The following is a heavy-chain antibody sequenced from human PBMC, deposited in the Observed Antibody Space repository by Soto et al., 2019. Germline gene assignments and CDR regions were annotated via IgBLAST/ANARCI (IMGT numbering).Heavy chain of an antibody. D-gene: IGHD2-21*02. J-gene: IGHJ4*02. CDR2: IHPSGGGT. Sequence: QVQLVQSGAEVKKPGASVKVSCKPSGHTFNTYYLHWVRQAPGQALEWMGVIHPSGGGTTYAQKFLGRVTVTRDTSTSTVFMELSSLRSDDTAVYYCARGGHIAVVTASFDYWGQGTLVTVSS. CDR3: ARGGHIAVVTASFDY. V-gene: IGHV1-46*02. CDR1: GHTFNTYY.